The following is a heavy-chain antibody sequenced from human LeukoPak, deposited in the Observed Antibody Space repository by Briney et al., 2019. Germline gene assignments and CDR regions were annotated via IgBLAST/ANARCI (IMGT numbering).Heavy chain of an antibody. V-gene: IGHV4-30-4*01. CDR3: ARVAFAVVRYYFDY. D-gene: IGHD3-10*01. CDR2: IYYSGST. CDR1: GGSISSGDYY. J-gene: IGHJ4*02. Sequence: AQTQSLICTVSGGSISSGDYYWSRIRQPPGKGLEWIGYIYYSGSTYYNPSLKSLVTISVDTSKNQFSLKLSSVTAADTAVYYCARVAFAVVRYYFDYWGERPLLTVSS.